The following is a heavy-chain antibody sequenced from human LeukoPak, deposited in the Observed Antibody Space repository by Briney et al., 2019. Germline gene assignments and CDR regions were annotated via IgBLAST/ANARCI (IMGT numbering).Heavy chain of an antibody. D-gene: IGHD5-12*01. CDR2: ISGSGGST. CDR3: AKGGAHSGYDSYAFDI. V-gene: IGHV3-23*01. Sequence: GGSLRLSCAASGFTFSSYAMSWVRQAPGKGLEWVSAISGSGGSTYYADSVKGRFTISRDNSKSTLYLQMNSLRAEDTAVYYCAKGGAHSGYDSYAFDIWGQGTMVTVSS. J-gene: IGHJ3*02. CDR1: GFTFSSYA.